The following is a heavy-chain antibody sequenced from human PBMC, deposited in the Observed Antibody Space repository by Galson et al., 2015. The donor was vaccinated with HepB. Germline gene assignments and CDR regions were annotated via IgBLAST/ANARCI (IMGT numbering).Heavy chain of an antibody. J-gene: IGHJ4*02. D-gene: IGHD3-16*01. V-gene: IGHV3-7*03. Sequence: SLRLSCAASGFTFSSYWMHWVRQAPGKGLEWVAHINQDGSSKYYVDSVKGRFTISRDNSKNTVYLQVNSLRAEDTAVYFCAKVAILGATPHYFDYWGQGILVTVSS. CDR2: INQDGSSK. CDR1: GFTFSSYW. CDR3: AKVAILGATPHYFDY.